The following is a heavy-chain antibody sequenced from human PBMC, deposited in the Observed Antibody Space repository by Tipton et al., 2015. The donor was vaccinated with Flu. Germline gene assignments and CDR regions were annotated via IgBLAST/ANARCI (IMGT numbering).Heavy chain of an antibody. D-gene: IGHD3-10*01. CDR2: IYTSGST. V-gene: IGHV4-4*07. CDR3: AREAAPTPGAGYQYES. Sequence: TLSLTCTFSGDSISNYYWGWIRQPAGKGLQWIGRIYTSGSTDYNPSLKGRVTMSVDTYRNQFSLRLSSVTAADTAVYFCAREAAPTPGAGYQYESWGQGKLVTVSS. CDR1: GDSISNYY. J-gene: IGHJ5*02.